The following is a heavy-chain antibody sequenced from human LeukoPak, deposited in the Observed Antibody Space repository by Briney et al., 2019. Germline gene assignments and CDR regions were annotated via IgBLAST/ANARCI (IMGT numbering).Heavy chain of an antibody. Sequence: GGSLRLSCAASGFTFDDYTMHWVRQAPGKGLEWVSLISWDGGSTYYADSVKGRFTISRDNSKNSLYLQMNSLRTEDTALYYCAKDGYSLWWYFDYWGQGTLVTVSS. CDR3: AKDGYSLWWYFDY. J-gene: IGHJ4*02. D-gene: IGHD2-8*02. CDR2: ISWDGGST. CDR1: GFTFDDYT. V-gene: IGHV3-43*01.